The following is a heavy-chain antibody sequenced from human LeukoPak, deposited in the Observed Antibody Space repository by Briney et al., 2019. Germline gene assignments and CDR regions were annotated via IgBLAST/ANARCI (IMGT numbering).Heavy chain of an antibody. V-gene: IGHV1-46*01. CDR1: GYTFTSYY. J-gene: IGHJ4*02. CDR2: INPSGGST. D-gene: IGHD5-24*01. Sequence: GASVKVSCKASGYTFTSYYMHWVRQAPGQGLEWMGIINPSGGSTSYAQKFQGRVTMTRDMSTSTVYMELSSLRSEDTAVYYCARSSGMATITHWGQGTLVTVSS. CDR3: ARSSGMATITH.